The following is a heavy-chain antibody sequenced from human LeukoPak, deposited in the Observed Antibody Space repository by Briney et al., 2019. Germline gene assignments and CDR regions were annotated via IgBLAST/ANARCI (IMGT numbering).Heavy chain of an antibody. CDR1: GGSISTGSYY. CDR2: IYYSGST. Sequence: PSETLSLTCTVSGGSISTGSYYWGWIRQPPGKGLEWIGSIYYSGSTYYNPSLKSRVTISVDTSKNQFSLRLSSVTAADTAVYYCARHGDSSSWSYFDYWGQGTLVTVSS. D-gene: IGHD6-13*01. V-gene: IGHV4-39*07. CDR3: ARHGDSSSWSYFDY. J-gene: IGHJ4*02.